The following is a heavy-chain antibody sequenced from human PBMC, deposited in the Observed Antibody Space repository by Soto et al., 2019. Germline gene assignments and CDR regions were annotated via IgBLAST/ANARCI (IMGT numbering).Heavy chain of an antibody. J-gene: IGHJ6*04. Sequence: SGPTLVNPTQTLTLTCSFSGFSLYSGGVGVGWIRQPPGKALEWLALLYWDETRRYKPSLRNTLNIAQDTSQKLVVLTKTDIGPVDTVTYFCAQYTTNTCFDVWGKGTTVTVSS. CDR1: GFSLYSGGVG. CDR2: LYWDETR. D-gene: IGHD1-1*01. CDR3: AQYTTNTCFDV. V-gene: IGHV2-5*02.